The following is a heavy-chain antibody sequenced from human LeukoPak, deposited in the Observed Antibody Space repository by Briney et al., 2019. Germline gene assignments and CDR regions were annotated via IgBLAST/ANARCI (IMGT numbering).Heavy chain of an antibody. CDR1: GGSFSGYC. CDR3: ARGDFWSGYDNWFDP. J-gene: IGHJ5*02. Sequence: SETLSLTCAVYGGSFSGYCWSWIRQPPGKGLEWIGEINHSGSTNYNPSLKSRVTISVDTSKNQFSLKLSSVTAADTAVYYCARGDFWSGYDNWFDPWGQGALVTVSS. D-gene: IGHD3-3*01. V-gene: IGHV4-34*01. CDR2: INHSGST.